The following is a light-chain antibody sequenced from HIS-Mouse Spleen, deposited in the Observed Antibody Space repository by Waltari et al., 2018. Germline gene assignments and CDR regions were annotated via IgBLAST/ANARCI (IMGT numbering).Light chain of an antibody. CDR3: SSYTSSSTLV. J-gene: IGLJ3*02. CDR1: SSDVGGYNY. V-gene: IGLV2-14*03. CDR2: DVS. Sequence: QSALTQPASVSGSPGQSITISCTGTSSDVGGYNYVSWYHQHPGKAPKLIIYDVSNRPSGVSNRFSGSKSGNTASLTSSGLQAEDEADYCCSSYTSSSTLVFGGGTKLTVL.